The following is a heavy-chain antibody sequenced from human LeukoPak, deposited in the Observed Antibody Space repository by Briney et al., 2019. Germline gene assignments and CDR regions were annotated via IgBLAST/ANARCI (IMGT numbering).Heavy chain of an antibody. V-gene: IGHV1-8*01. CDR3: ARHFGYYDSSGYYSDVGFDY. CDR1: GYTFTSYD. Sequence: ASVKVSCKASGYTFTSYDINWVRQATGQGLEWMGWMNPNSGNTGYAQKFQGRVTMTRNTSISTAYMELGSLRSEDTAVYYCARHFGYYDSSGYYSDVGFDYWGQGTLVTVSS. D-gene: IGHD3-22*01. CDR2: MNPNSGNT. J-gene: IGHJ4*02.